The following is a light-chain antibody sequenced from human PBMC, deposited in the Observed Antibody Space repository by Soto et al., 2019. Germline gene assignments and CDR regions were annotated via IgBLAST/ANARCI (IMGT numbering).Light chain of an antibody. Sequence: EIVLTQSPGTLSLSPGERATLSCRASQSVSSSYLAWYQQKPGQAPRLLIYGASGRATGIPDSFSGSGSGTDFTLTISRLEPEEFAVYYCQQYPGYTFGQGTKLEIK. CDR1: QSVSSSY. J-gene: IGKJ2*01. CDR3: QQYPGYT. CDR2: GAS. V-gene: IGKV3-20*01.